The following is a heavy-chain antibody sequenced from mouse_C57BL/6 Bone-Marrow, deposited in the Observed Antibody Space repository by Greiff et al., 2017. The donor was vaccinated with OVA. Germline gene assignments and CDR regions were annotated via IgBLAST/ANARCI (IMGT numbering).Heavy chain of an antibody. V-gene: IGHV1-78*01. CDR1: GYTFTDHT. J-gene: IGHJ4*01. CDR2: IYPRDGST. CDR3: ANWDGYYDYAMDY. Sequence: VQLQQSDAELVKPGASVKISCKVSGYTFTDHTIHWMKQRPEQGLEWIGYIYPRDGSTKYNEKVKGKATLTADKSSSTAYMQLNSLTSEDSAVYFCANWDGYYDYAMDYWGQGTSVTVSS. D-gene: IGHD2-3*01.